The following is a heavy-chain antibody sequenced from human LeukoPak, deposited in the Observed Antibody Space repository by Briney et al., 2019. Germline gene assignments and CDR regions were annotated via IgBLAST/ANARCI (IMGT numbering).Heavy chain of an antibody. Sequence: ASVKVSCKASGYTFTSYGISWVRQAPGQGLEWMGWISAYNGNTNYAQKLQGRVTMTTDTSTSTAYMELRSLRSDDTAVYYCARAHYDSSGYYYYYYYMDVWGKGTTVTVSS. CDR2: ISAYNGNT. J-gene: IGHJ6*03. CDR1: GYTFTSYG. D-gene: IGHD3-22*01. CDR3: ARAHYDSSGYYYYYYYMDV. V-gene: IGHV1-18*01.